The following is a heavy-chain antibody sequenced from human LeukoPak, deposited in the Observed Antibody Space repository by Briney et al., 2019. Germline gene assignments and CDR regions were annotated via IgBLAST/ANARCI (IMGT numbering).Heavy chain of an antibody. CDR1: DYSISSGYY. CDR3: ARIETYSSGWYDDFFDY. J-gene: IGHJ4*02. D-gene: IGHD6-19*01. Sequence: SETLSLTCTVSDYSISSGYYWGWIRQPPGKGLEWIGSIYHSGSTYYNPSLKSRVTISVDTSKNHFSLKLTSVTAADTAVYYCARIETYSSGWYDDFFDYWGQGTLVTVSS. CDR2: IYHSGST. V-gene: IGHV4-38-2*02.